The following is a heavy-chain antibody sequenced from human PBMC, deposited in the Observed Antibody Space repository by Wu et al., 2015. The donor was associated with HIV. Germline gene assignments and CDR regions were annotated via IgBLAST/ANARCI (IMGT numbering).Heavy chain of an antibody. V-gene: IGHV1-69*04. J-gene: IGHJ4*02. CDR2: IIPTSTTA. D-gene: IGHD3-22*01. Sequence: QVQLVQSGAEVKKFGASVKVSCKASGYTFTNYDISWVRQAPGQGLEWMGRIIPTSTTADYAQNLQGRVTITADKSTSTVHMEIKSLKSEDTAVYYCARDMTYFYDNSGYYRLDYWGQGTLITVTS. CDR1: GYTFTNYD. CDR3: ARDMTYFYDNSGYYRLDY.